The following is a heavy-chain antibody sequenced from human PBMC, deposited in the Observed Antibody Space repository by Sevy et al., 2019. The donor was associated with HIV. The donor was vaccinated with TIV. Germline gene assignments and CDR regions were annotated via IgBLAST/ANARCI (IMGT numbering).Heavy chain of an antibody. Sequence: GGSLRLSCGASGFSFSPYSMNWVRQAPGKGLEWISYISGTSQTIYYADSVKGRFTISRDNAKNSLYLQMNSLRAEDTALYYCARVPLCDYPWYCDHWGQGPLVTVSS. CDR3: ARVPLCDYPWYCDH. J-gene: IGHJ4*02. CDR2: ISGTSQTI. D-gene: IGHD3-16*01. V-gene: IGHV3-48*01. CDR1: GFSFSPYS.